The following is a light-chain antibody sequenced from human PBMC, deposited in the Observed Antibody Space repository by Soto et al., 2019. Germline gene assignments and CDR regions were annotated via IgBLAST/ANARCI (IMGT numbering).Light chain of an antibody. CDR2: EGS. J-gene: IGLJ1*01. CDR3: FSYAGSSTYV. Sequence: QSVLTQPASGSGSPGQSSTISCTGTSSDVGSYNLVSWYQQHPGKAPKLMIYEGSKRPSGVSNRFSGSKSGNTASLTISGLQAEDEADYYCFSYAGSSTYVFGTGTKVTVL. CDR1: SSDVGSYNL. V-gene: IGLV2-23*01.